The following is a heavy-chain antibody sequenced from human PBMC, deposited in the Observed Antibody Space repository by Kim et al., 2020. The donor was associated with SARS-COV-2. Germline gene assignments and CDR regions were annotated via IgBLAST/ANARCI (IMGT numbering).Heavy chain of an antibody. CDR1: GFTVSSNY. CDR2: IYSGGST. J-gene: IGHJ4*02. V-gene: IGHV3-53*01. Sequence: GGSLRLSCAASGFTVSSNYMSWVRQAPGKGLEWVSVIYSGGSTYYADSVKGRFTISRDNSKNTLYLQMNSLRAEDTAVYYCARTRRPAGVAAAGSYYFDYWGQGTLVTVSS. D-gene: IGHD6-13*01. CDR3: ARTRRPAGVAAAGSYYFDY.